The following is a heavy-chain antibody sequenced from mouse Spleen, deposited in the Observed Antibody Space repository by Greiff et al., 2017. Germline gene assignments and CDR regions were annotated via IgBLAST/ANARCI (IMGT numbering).Heavy chain of an antibody. J-gene: IGHJ2*01. CDR1: GYTFTSYW. CDR2: IDPSDSET. CDR3: AREGVYYGSSSYFDY. D-gene: IGHD1-1*01. V-gene: IGHV1-52*01. Sequence: VQLQQPGAELVRPGSSVKLSCKASGYTFTSYWMHWVKQRPIQGLEWIGNIDPSDSETHYNQKFKDKATLTVDKSSSTAYMQLSSLTSEDSAVYYCAREGVYYGSSSYFDYWGQGTTLTVSS.